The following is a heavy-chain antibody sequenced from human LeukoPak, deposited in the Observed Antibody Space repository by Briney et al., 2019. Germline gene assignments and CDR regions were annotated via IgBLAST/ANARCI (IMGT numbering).Heavy chain of an antibody. J-gene: IGHJ4*02. D-gene: IGHD6-19*01. CDR3: ARSRSSSPYYFDT. CDR2: VFYSGTT. V-gene: IGHV4-59*01. CDR1: RGPISTYY. Sequence: PSETLSLTCSVSRGPISTYYWSWIRQPPGKGLEWIGFVFYSGTTNSNPSVKSRVSMSVDMSKNHLSLELTSVTAADSAVYYCARSRSSSPYYFDTWGQGTLVTVSS.